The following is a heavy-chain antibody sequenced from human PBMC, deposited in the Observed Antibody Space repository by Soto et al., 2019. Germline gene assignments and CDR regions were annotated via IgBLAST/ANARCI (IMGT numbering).Heavy chain of an antibody. J-gene: IGHJ4*02. CDR1: GGSISSYY. CDR2: IYYSGST. V-gene: IGHV4-59*08. Sequence: SETLSLTCTVSGGSISSYYWSWIRQPPGKGLEWIGYIYYSGSTNYNPSLKSRVTISVDTSKNQFSLKLSSVTAADTAVYYCASGYYDFWSGHPETHAFDYWGQGTLVTVSS. D-gene: IGHD3-3*01. CDR3: ASGYYDFWSGHPETHAFDY.